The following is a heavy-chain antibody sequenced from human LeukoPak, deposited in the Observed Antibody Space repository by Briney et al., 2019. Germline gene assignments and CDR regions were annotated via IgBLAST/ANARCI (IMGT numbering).Heavy chain of an antibody. CDR3: ARGGAHHGSDQYYYYYYMDV. D-gene: IGHD3-10*01. V-gene: IGHV1-69*05. Sequence: SVKVSCKASGGTFSSYAISWVRQAPGQGLEGMGGIIPIFGTANYAQKFKGRVTITTDESTSTAYMELSSLRSEDTAVYYCARGGAHHGSDQYYYYYYMDVWGKGTTVTVSS. CDR1: GGTFSSYA. CDR2: IIPIFGTA. J-gene: IGHJ6*03.